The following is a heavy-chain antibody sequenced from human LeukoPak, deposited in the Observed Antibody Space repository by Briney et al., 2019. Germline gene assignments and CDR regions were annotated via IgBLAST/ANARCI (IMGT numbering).Heavy chain of an antibody. CDR2: LSGSGTTT. D-gene: IGHD2-8*02. CDR1: GFTLNDYA. V-gene: IGHV3-23*01. CDR3: TKDYGTVGYYSSDY. J-gene: IGHJ4*02. Sequence: GESLTLSRAASGFTLNDYAMSWVRQLPRKGLEWVSTLSGSGTTTFYPNSVKGRFTISRDSSKNTLYLQMNNLRAADTALYYCTKDYGTVGYYSSDYWGQGTLVTVSS.